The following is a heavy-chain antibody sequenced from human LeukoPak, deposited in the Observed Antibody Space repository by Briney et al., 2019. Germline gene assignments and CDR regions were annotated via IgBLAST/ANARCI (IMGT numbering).Heavy chain of an antibody. J-gene: IGHJ4*02. V-gene: IGHV3-23*01. CDR1: GFPFRSYW. D-gene: IGHD2-2*01. Sequence: PGGSLRLSCVASGFPFRSYWMTWVRQAPGRGLEWVSGISGSGGSTYYADSVKGRFTISRDNSKYTLYLQVNSLRAEDTAIYYCAKKRVLVVPAADFDYWGQGTLVTVSS. CDR2: ISGSGGST. CDR3: AKKRVLVVPAADFDY.